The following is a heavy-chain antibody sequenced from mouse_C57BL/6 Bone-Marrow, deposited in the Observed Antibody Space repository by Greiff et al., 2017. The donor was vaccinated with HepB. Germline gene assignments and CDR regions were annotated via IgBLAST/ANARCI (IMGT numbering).Heavy chain of an antibody. V-gene: IGHV5-4*01. Sequence: EVMLVESGGGLVKPGGSLKLSCAASGFTFSSYAISDGGSYTYYPDNVKGRFTISRDNAKNNLYLQMSHLKSEDTAMYYCARDPDYYGSSSWYFDVWGTGTTVTVSS. CDR2: SDGGSYT. J-gene: IGHJ1*03. D-gene: IGHD1-1*01. CDR1: GFTFSSYA. CDR3: ARDPDYYGSSSWYFDV.